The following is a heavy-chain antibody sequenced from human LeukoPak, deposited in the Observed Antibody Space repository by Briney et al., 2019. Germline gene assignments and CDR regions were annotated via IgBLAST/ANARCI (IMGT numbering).Heavy chain of an antibody. Sequence: GGSLRLSCAASGFTFSSYGIHWVRQAPGKGLEWVAVISYDGTNKYYADSVRGRFTISRDNSKSTLYLQMNSLRPEDTAVYYCAKDTANYYDSSGSDHWGQGTLVTVSS. CDR2: ISYDGTNK. J-gene: IGHJ4*02. D-gene: IGHD3-22*01. V-gene: IGHV3-30*18. CDR3: AKDTANYYDSSGSDH. CDR1: GFTFSSYG.